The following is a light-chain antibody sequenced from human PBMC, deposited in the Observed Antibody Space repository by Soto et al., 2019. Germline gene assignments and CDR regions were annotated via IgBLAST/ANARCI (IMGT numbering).Light chain of an antibody. J-gene: IGKJ5*01. CDR2: DAS. CDR1: QCFSSY. Sequence: ETGLTQPPATLSLSPVERTTLSCRASQCFSSYLAWYQQKPGQPPRLLIYDASNRATGIPARFSGSGSGTDFTLTISSLEPEDFAVYYCQQRSNWPPSTTFGQGTRLEIK. V-gene: IGKV3-11*01. CDR3: QQRSNWPPSTT.